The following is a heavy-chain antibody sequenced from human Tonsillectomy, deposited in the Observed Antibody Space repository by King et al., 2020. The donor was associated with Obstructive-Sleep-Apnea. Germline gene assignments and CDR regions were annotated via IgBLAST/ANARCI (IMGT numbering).Heavy chain of an antibody. CDR1: GGSISSGGYS. V-gene: IGHV4-30-4*07. CDR3: ARVARLAESGTIGYNWFDP. J-gene: IGHJ5*02. D-gene: IGHD6-13*01. Sequence: VQLQESGPGLVKPSQTLSLTCAVSGGSISSGGYSWSWIRQPPGKGLEWIGYIYYSGSTYYNPSLKSRVTISADTTKNQFSLNLSSVTAADTAVYYCARVARLAESGTIGYNWFDPWGQGTLVTVSS. CDR2: IYYSGST.